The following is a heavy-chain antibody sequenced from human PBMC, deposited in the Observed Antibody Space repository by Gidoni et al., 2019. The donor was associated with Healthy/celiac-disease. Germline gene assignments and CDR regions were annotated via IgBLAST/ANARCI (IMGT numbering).Heavy chain of an antibody. D-gene: IGHD6-13*01. J-gene: IGHJ6*02. CDR1: GFTFSSYA. CDR3: AKAYSIAAAGDYYGMDV. Sequence: EVQLLESGGGLVQPGGSLRLSCAASGFTFSSYAMSWVRQAPGKGLEWVSAISGSGGSTYYADSVKGRFTISRDNSKNTLYLQMNSLRAEDTAVYYCAKAYSIAAAGDYYGMDVWGQGTTVTVSS. CDR2: ISGSGGST. V-gene: IGHV3-23*01.